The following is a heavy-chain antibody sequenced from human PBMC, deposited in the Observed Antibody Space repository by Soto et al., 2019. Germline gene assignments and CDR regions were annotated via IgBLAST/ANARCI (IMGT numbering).Heavy chain of an antibody. D-gene: IGHD5-12*01. CDR1: GYTFTGYY. CDR2: LNPNSAGT. J-gene: IGHJ4*02. CDR3: ARSRGYSGYDTQLFDY. Sequence: GASVKVSCNASGYTFTGYYMHWVRPAPGQGLEWMGWLNPNSAGTNYAQKFQGWVTMTRDTSISTAYMELSRLRSDDTAVYYCARSRGYSGYDTQLFDYGGQGTLVTVSS. V-gene: IGHV1-2*04.